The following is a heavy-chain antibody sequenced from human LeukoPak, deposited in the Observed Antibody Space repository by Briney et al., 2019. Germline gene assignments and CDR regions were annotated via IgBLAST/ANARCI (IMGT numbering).Heavy chain of an antibody. CDR1: GFTFSSYA. D-gene: IGHD3-10*01. CDR3: AVKYGSGSYYFDF. V-gene: IGHV3-23*01. CDR2: ISGSGGST. Sequence: GGSLRLSCAASGFTFSSYAMSWVRQAPGKGLEWVSGISGSGGSTYYADSVKGRFTISRDNSNNTLFLQMNSLRAENTAVYHCAVKYGSGSYYFDFWGQGTLVTVSS. J-gene: IGHJ4*02.